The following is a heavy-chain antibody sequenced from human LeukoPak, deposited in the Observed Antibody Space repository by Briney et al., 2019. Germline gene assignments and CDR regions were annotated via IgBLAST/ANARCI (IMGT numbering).Heavy chain of an antibody. D-gene: IGHD2-2*01. CDR3: AKIGYCSSTSCYGGDY. J-gene: IGHJ4*02. Sequence: GGSLRLSCAASGFTFSSYSMHWVRQAPGKGLEWVAVISYDGSNKYYADSVKGRFTISRDNSKNTLYLQMNSLRAEDTAVYYCAKIGYCSSTSCYGGDYWGQGTLVTVSS. CDR2: ISYDGSNK. V-gene: IGHV3-30*18. CDR1: GFTFSSYS.